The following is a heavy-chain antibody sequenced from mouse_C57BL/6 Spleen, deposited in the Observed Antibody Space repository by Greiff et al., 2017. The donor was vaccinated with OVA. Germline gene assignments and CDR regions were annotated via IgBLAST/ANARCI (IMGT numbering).Heavy chain of an antibody. V-gene: IGHV1-15*01. CDR1: GYTFTDYE. CDR2: IDPETGGT. Sequence: LQESGAELVRPGASVTLSCKASGYTFTDYEMHWVKQTPVHGLEWIGAIDPETGGTAYNQKFKGKAILTADKSSSTAYMELRSLTSEDSAVYYCTRRDYGSPYYFDYWGQGTTLTVSS. CDR3: TRRDYGSPYYFDY. J-gene: IGHJ2*01. D-gene: IGHD1-1*01.